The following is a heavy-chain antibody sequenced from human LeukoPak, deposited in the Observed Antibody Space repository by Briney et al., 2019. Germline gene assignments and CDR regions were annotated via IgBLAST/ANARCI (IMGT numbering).Heavy chain of an antibody. Sequence: GRSLRLSCAASGFTFDDYAMHWVRRAPGKGLEWVSGISWNSGSIGYADSVKGRFTISRDNAKNSLYLQMNSLRAEDTALYYCAKDMRGDFGTFDYWGQGTLVTVS. D-gene: IGHD4-17*01. CDR3: AKDMRGDFGTFDY. V-gene: IGHV3-9*01. CDR1: GFTFDDYA. CDR2: ISWNSGSI. J-gene: IGHJ4*02.